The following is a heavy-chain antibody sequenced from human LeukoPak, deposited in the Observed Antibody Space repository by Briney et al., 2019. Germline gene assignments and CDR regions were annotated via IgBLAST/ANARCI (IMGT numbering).Heavy chain of an antibody. V-gene: IGHV3-21*01. CDR2: SSSSSSYI. J-gene: IGHJ4*02. D-gene: IGHD3-10*01. CDR1: GFTFSSYS. Sequence: GGSLRLSCAASGFTFSSYSMNWVRQAPGKGLEWVSSSSSSSSYIYYADSVKGRFTISRDNAKNSLYLQMNSLRAEDTAVYYCARDMVRDDFDYWGQGTLVTVSS. CDR3: ARDMVRDDFDY.